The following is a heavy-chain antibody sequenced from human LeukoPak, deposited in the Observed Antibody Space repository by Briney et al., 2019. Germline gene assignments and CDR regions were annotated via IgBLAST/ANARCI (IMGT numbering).Heavy chain of an antibody. J-gene: IGHJ6*03. CDR3: ARVVGLTGNSRSWYSGYYYYMDV. D-gene: IGHD6-13*01. Sequence: SVKVSCKASGGTFSSYAISWVRQAPGQGLEWMGGIIPIFGTANYAQKFQGRVTITADESTSTAYMELSSLRSEDTAVYYCARVVGLTGNSRSWYSGYYYYMDVWGKGTTVTVSS. CDR1: GGTFSSYA. CDR2: IIPIFGTA. V-gene: IGHV1-69*13.